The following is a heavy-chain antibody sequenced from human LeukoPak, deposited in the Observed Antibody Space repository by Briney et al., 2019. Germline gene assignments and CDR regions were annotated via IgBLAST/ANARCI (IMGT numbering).Heavy chain of an antibody. CDR3: AKPVVVVIAAPGFDY. CDR1: GFTFSSYA. CDR2: ISGSGGST. V-gene: IGHV3-23*01. J-gene: IGHJ4*02. Sequence: PGGSLRLSCVASGFTFSSYAMTWVRQAPGKGLEWVSAISGSGGSTYYADSVKGRFTISRDNSKNTLYLQMNSLRAEDTAVYYCAKPVVVVIAAPGFDYWGQGTLVTVSS. D-gene: IGHD2-15*01.